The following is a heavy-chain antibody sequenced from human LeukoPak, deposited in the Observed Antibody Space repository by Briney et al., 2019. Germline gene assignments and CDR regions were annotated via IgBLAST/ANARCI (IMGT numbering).Heavy chain of an antibody. Sequence: ASVKVSCKAPGGTFSSYTISWVRQAPGQGLEWMGGIIPIFGTAKYAQKFQGRATITADKSTSTAYMELSSLRSEDTAVYYCARDSSTYKPLDYWGQGTLVTVSS. V-gene: IGHV1-69*06. CDR1: GGTFSSYT. D-gene: IGHD6-13*01. CDR3: ARDSSTYKPLDY. J-gene: IGHJ4*02. CDR2: IIPIFGTA.